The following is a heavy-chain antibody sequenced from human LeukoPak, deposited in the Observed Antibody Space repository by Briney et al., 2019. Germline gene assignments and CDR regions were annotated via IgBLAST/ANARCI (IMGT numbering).Heavy chain of an antibody. J-gene: IGHJ6*03. Sequence: PSETLSLTCTVSGGSIGTYYWGWIRQSPGKGLEWIGYIYVTGTRYNPYLQSRVTISVDRSRNQFFLKMSSVTAADTAVYYCARHIGGGIEDMDVWGKGTKVIVSS. CDR2: IYVTGT. CDR3: ARHIGGGIEDMDV. V-gene: IGHV4-59*08. CDR1: GGSIGTYY. D-gene: IGHD3-16*02.